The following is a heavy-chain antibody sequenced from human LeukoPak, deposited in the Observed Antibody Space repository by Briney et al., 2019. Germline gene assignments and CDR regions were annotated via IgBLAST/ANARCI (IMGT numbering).Heavy chain of an antibody. D-gene: IGHD3-10*01. CDR3: AKGGDTYYYGSGSRFDP. V-gene: IGHV3-9*01. J-gene: IGHJ5*02. Sequence: HPGGSLRLSCAASGFTFDDYAMHWVRQAPGKGPEWVSGISWNSGSIGYADSVKGRFTISRDNAKNSLYLQMNSLRAEDTALYYCAKGGDTYYYGSGSRFDPWGQGTLVTVSS. CDR2: ISWNSGSI. CDR1: GFTFDDYA.